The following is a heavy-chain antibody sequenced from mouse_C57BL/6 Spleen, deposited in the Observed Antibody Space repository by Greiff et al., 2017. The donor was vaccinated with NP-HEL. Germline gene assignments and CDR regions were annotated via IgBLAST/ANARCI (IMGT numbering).Heavy chain of an antibody. J-gene: IGHJ4*01. D-gene: IGHD2-3*01. CDR1: GFTFSSYT. Sequence: EVQLVESGGGLVKPGGSLKLSCAASGFTFSSYTLSWVRQTPEKRLEWVATISGGGGNTYYPDSVKGRFTMSRVNATNPLYLEWSSLRSEDTALYYCSRHRGDGDPRTYYAMDYWGQGTSVTVSS. CDR2: ISGGGGNT. V-gene: IGHV5-9*01. CDR3: SRHRGDGDPRTYYAMDY.